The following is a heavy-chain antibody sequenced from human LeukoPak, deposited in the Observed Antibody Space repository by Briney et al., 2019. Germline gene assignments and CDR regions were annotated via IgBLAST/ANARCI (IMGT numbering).Heavy chain of an antibody. Sequence: PSETLSLTCAVYGGSFSGYYWSWIRQPPGKGLEWIGEINHSGSTNYNPSLKSRVTISVDTSKNQFSLKLSSVTAADTAVYYCARGHSTQPYNWFDPWGQGTLVTVSS. CDR1: GGSFSGYY. CDR2: INHSGST. J-gene: IGHJ5*02. V-gene: IGHV4-34*01. D-gene: IGHD2-2*01. CDR3: ARGHSTQPYNWFDP.